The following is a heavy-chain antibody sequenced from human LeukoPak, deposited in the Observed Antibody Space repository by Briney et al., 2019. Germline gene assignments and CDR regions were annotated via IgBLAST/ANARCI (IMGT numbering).Heavy chain of an antibody. CDR1: GGSMRNSY. V-gene: IGHV4-4*07. CDR2: IFTTGST. Sequence: SETLSLTCTVSGGSMRNSYWSWIRQPAGKGLEWVGRIFTTGSTNYNPSLKSRVTISIETSKKQFSLKRTSVTAADTAVYYCARDGVPLTNLVARPFHPWGQGTLVTVSS. J-gene: IGHJ1*01. CDR3: ARDGVPLTNLVARPFHP. D-gene: IGHD1-14*01.